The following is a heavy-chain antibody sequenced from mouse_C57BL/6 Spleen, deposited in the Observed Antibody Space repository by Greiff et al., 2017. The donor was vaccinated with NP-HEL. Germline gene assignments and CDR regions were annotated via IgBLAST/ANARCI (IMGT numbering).Heavy chain of an antibody. CDR1: GFNIKDYY. CDR2: IDPEDGDT. D-gene: IGHD1-1*01. V-gene: IGHV14-1*01. Sequence: EVQLQQSGAELVRPGASVKLSCTASGFNIKDYYMHWVKQRPEQGLEWIGRIDPEDGDTEYAPKFQGKATMTADTSSNTAYPQLSSLTSEDTAVYYCTAYYGSSYYFDYWGQGTTLTVSS. J-gene: IGHJ2*01. CDR3: TAYYGSSYYFDY.